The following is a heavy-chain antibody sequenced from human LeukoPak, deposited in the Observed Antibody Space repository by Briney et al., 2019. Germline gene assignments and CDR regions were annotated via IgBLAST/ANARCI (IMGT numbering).Heavy chain of an antibody. V-gene: IGHV3-33*06. J-gene: IGHJ3*02. D-gene: IGHD1-7*01. Sequence: PGRSLRLSCVASGFTFSSYGIHWVRQAPGKGLEWVAVIWYDGSKKYYADSVKGRFTISRDNSKNTLYLQMNSLRAEDTAVYYCAKARVVELDAFDIWGQGTMVTVSS. CDR3: AKARVVELDAFDI. CDR2: IWYDGSKK. CDR1: GFTFSSYG.